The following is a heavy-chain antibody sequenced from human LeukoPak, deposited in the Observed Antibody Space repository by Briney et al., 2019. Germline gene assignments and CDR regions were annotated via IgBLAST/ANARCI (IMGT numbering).Heavy chain of an antibody. CDR3: ARALEVQRGGYYDSSGYYMDAFDI. CDR1: GFTFSSYG. D-gene: IGHD3-22*01. Sequence: GGSLRLSCAASGFTFSSYGMHWVRQAPGKGLEWVAVMWYDGSNKYYADSVKGRFTISRDNSKNTLYLQMNSLRAEDTAVYYCARALEVQRGGYYDSSGYYMDAFDIWGQGTMVTVSS. J-gene: IGHJ3*02. V-gene: IGHV3-33*01. CDR2: MWYDGSNK.